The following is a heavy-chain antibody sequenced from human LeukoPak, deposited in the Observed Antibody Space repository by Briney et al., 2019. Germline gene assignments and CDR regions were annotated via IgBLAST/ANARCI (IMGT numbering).Heavy chain of an antibody. CDR1: GFTFSSYG. Sequence: GGSLRLSCAASGFTFSSYGVHWVRQAPGKGLEWVAFIRYDGSNKYYADSVKGRFTISRDNSKNTLYLQMNSLRAEDTAVYYCARGPSGYHNTGGQGTLVTVSS. CDR2: IRYDGSNK. CDR3: ARGPSGYHNT. J-gene: IGHJ4*02. V-gene: IGHV3-30*02. D-gene: IGHD5-12*01.